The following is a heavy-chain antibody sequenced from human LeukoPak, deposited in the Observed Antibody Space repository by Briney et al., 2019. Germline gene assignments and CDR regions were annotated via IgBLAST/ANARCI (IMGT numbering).Heavy chain of an antibody. Sequence: GESLQISCKGAGSIFTSYWIGWVRQLPGKGLEWMGIIYPGDSDTRYSPSFQGQVTISADKSISTASLQWSSLKASDTAMYYCARHGSGWSWFDPWGQGTLVTVSS. V-gene: IGHV5-51*01. CDR2: IYPGDSDT. CDR3: ARHGSGWSWFDP. D-gene: IGHD6-19*01. J-gene: IGHJ5*02. CDR1: GSIFTSYW.